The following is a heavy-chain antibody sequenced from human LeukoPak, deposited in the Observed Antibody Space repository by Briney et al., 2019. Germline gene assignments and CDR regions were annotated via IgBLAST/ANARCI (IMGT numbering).Heavy chain of an antibody. V-gene: IGHV3-48*01. D-gene: IGHD4-17*01. J-gene: IGHJ4*02. Sequence: GGSLRLSCAASGFTFSRYAMSWVRQAPGKGLEWVSYISSSSTIYYADSVKGRFTISRDNAKNSLYLQMNSLRAEDTAVYYCARIKSDYGDYIPYFDYWGQGTLVTVSS. CDR2: ISSSSTI. CDR3: ARIKSDYGDYIPYFDY. CDR1: GFTFSRYA.